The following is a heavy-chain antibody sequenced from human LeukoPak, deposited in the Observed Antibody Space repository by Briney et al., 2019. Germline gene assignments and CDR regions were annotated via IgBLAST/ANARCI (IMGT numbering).Heavy chain of an antibody. CDR3: ARETKYYYDSSGLFDY. D-gene: IGHD3-22*01. Sequence: GGSLRLSCAASGFTFSSYAMSWVRQAPGKGLEWVSAISGSGGSTYYADSVKGRFTISRDNAKNSLYLQMNSLRAEDTAVYYCARETKYYYDSSGLFDYWGQGTLVTVSS. V-gene: IGHV3-23*01. CDR2: ISGSGGST. CDR1: GFTFSSYA. J-gene: IGHJ4*02.